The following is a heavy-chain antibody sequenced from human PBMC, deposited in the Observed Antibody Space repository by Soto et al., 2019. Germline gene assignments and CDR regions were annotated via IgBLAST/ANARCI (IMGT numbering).Heavy chain of an antibody. V-gene: IGHV1-2*02. CDR1: GYILTGHY. CDR3: ARVENYYDSSGFLDY. J-gene: IGHJ4*02. Sequence: GASVKVSCKASGYILTGHYLHWVGQAPGQGLEGMGWINPNSGGTNYAQKFQGRVTMTRETSISTAYMELSRLRSDDTAVYYCARVENYYDSSGFLDYWGQGTLVTVPQ. D-gene: IGHD3-22*01. CDR2: INPNSGGT.